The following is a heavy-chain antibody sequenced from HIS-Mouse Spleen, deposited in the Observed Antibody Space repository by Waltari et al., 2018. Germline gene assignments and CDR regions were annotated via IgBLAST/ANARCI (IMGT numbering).Heavy chain of an antibody. CDR1: GFTVSSNY. D-gene: IGHD2-15*01. J-gene: IGHJ4*02. CDR3: ARERGCSGGSCYSWFDY. V-gene: IGHV3-66*01. Sequence: ASGFTVSSNYMSWLRQAPGKGLEWVSVIYSGGSTYYADSVKGRFTISRDNSKNTLYLQMNSLRAEDTAVYYCARERGCSGGSCYSWFDYWGQGTLVTVSS. CDR2: IYSGGST.